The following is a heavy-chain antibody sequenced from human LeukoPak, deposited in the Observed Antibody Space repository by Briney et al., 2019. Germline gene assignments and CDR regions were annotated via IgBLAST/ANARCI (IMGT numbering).Heavy chain of an antibody. D-gene: IGHD1-1*01. CDR3: ARGSGTGYYYYYYMDV. J-gene: IGHJ6*03. V-gene: IGHV1-69*04. CDR2: IIPILGKA. CDR1: GGTFSSYA. Sequence: GASVKVSCKASGGTFSSYAISWVRQAPGQGLEWMGRIIPILGKANYAQKFQGRVTITADKSTSTAYMELSSLRSEDTAVYYCARGSGTGYYYYYYMDVWGKGTTVTVSS.